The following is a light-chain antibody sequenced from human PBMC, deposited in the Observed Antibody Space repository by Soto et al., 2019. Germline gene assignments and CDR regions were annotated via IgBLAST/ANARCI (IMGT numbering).Light chain of an antibody. Sequence: DIQLTQSPSFLSASVGDTVTITCRSTQDFRNYLAWYQHKPGKAPKFLISATSTLQSGVPSRFSGSGSGTVFTLTISSLQHEDFATYYFQQYNTYPLTFGGGTNVEIK. CDR3: QQYNTYPLT. V-gene: IGKV1-9*01. J-gene: IGKJ4*01. CDR1: QDFRNY. CDR2: ATS.